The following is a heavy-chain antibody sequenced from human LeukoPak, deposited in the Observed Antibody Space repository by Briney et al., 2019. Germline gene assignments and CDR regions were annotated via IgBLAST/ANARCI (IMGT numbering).Heavy chain of an antibody. Sequence: ASVTVSCKASGFDFRDYFIHWVRQAPGEGLEWMGSINPDTEGSKIAQQFQGRVTMTRDTSISTAYMELSRLRSDDTAVYYCARFPVGVPALDYWGQGTLVTVSS. CDR1: GFDFRDYF. CDR2: INPDTEGS. V-gene: IGHV1-2*02. CDR3: ARFPVGVPALDY. J-gene: IGHJ4*02. D-gene: IGHD2-2*01.